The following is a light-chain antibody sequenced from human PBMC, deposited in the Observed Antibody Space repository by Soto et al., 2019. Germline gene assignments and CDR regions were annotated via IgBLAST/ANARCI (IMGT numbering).Light chain of an antibody. CDR2: EVS. Sequence: QSVLTQPASVSGSPGQSITISCTGTSSDIGDYSYVSWYQQHPDKAPKLMIYEVSNRPSGVSNRFSGSKSGNTASLTISGLQAEDEADYYCSSYTSSSTPYVFGTGTKVTVL. CDR3: SSYTSSSTPYV. J-gene: IGLJ1*01. CDR1: SSDIGDYSY. V-gene: IGLV2-14*01.